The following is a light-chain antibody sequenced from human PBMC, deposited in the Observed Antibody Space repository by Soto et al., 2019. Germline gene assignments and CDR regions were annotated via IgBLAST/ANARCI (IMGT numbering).Light chain of an antibody. CDR3: CSHGGRHSYV. V-gene: IGLV2-11*01. Sequence: SVLTQPRSVSGSPGQSVTISCTGTSSDVGGYDYVSWYQQHPGKAPKLMIYGVTKRPSGVPDRFSGSKSGNTASLTISGLQAEDESDYYCCSHGGRHSYVFGTGTKVTVL. CDR1: SSDVGGYDY. J-gene: IGLJ1*01. CDR2: GVT.